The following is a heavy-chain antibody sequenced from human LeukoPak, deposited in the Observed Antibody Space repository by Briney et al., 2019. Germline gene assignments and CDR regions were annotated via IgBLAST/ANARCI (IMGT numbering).Heavy chain of an antibody. V-gene: IGHV4-59*01. CDR2: IYDSGST. D-gene: IGHD4-17*01. CDR1: GGSITSFY. CDR3: ATCRDEFGDYGFTS. Sequence: SETLSLTCTVSGGSITSFYWSWIRQPPGQGLEWIGYIYDSGSTKYNPSLKVRVTFSVDTSKNLFSLQLPSLTAADTAVYYCATCRDEFGDYGFTSWGQGTLVTVSS. J-gene: IGHJ5*02.